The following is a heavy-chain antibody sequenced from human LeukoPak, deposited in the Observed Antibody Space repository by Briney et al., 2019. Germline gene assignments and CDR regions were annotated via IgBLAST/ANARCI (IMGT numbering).Heavy chain of an antibody. V-gene: IGHV4-4*09. D-gene: IGHD2-2*02. Sequence: SETLSLTCTVSGGSISSYYWSWIRQPPGKGLEWIGYIYTSGSTNYNPSLKSRVTISVDTSKNQFSLELSSVTAADTAVYYCGRTLGYCSSTSCYNYYYYYMDVWGKGTTVTVSS. J-gene: IGHJ6*03. CDR2: IYTSGST. CDR1: GGSISSYY. CDR3: GRTLGYCSSTSCYNYYYYYMDV.